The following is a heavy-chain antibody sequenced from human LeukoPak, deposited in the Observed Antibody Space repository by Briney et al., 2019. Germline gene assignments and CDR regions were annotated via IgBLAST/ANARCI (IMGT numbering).Heavy chain of an antibody. J-gene: IGHJ3*02. CDR3: TRRLSSPPDYDILTGYYTDHDAFDI. V-gene: IGHV1-69*04. CDR2: IIPILGIA. Sequence: ASVKVSCKASGGTFSSYAISWVRQAPGQGLEWMGRIIPILGIANYAQKFQGRVTITADKSTSTAYMELSSLRSEDTAVYYCTRRLSSPPDYDILTGYYTDHDAFDIWGQGTMVTVSS. CDR1: GGTFSSYA. D-gene: IGHD3-9*01.